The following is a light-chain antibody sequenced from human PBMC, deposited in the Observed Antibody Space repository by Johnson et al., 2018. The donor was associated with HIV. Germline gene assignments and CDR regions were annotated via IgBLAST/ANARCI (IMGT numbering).Light chain of an antibody. CDR3: GTWDSSLSAGV. CDR2: DNN. J-gene: IGLJ1*01. CDR1: NSNIGNNY. V-gene: IGLV1-51*01. Sequence: QSVLTQPPSVSAAPGQKVTISCSGSNSNIGNNYVSWYQQLPGTAPKLLIYDNNKRPSGIPDRFSGSKSGTSATLGITGLQTGDEADYYCGTWDSSLSAGVFGTGTNVTVL.